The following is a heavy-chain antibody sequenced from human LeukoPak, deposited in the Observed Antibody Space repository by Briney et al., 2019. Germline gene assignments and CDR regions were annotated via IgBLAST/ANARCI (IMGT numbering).Heavy chain of an antibody. D-gene: IGHD2-2*01. V-gene: IGHV4-59*01. CDR2: IFYSGST. CDR3: ARSAGYCTSTSSYAY. CDR1: GGSMSNYY. Sequence: SETLSLTCTVSGGSMSNYYWRGIREPPGKGVEWIGYIFYSGSTNYNPSLKGRVTISVDTSNNQFSLNLSSVTAADTAVYYCARSAGYCTSTSSYAYWGQGTLVTVSS. J-gene: IGHJ4*02.